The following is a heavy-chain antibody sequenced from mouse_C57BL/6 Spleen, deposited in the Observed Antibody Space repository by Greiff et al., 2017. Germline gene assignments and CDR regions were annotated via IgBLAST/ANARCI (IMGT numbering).Heavy chain of an antibody. V-gene: IGHV5-17*01. CDR2: ISSGSSTI. CDR3: ARWGYAMDC. J-gene: IGHJ4*01. Sequence: VKLVESGGGLVKPGGSLKLSCAASGFTFSDSGMHWVRQAPEKGLEWVAYISSGSSTIYYADTVKGRFTISRDNAKNTLFLQMTRLRSEDTAMYYWARWGYAMDCWGQGTSVTVSS. CDR1: GFTFSDSG.